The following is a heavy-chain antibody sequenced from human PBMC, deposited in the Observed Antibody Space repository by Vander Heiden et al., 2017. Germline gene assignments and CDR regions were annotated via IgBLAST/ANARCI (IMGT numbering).Heavy chain of an antibody. CDR2: ISGSGGST. CDR3: AKEGYYDSSGLP. J-gene: IGHJ5*02. D-gene: IGHD3-22*01. CDR1: PFPFGSYA. V-gene: IGHV3-23*01. Sequence: EVPLLAFGGSLVQPGGSLSIPSPALPFPFGSYAMSWGRQAPGEGLGWVSAISGSGGSTDDADSVKGRFTISRDNSKNTLNLQMNSLRAEDTAVYYCAKEGYYDSSGLPWGQGTLVTVSS.